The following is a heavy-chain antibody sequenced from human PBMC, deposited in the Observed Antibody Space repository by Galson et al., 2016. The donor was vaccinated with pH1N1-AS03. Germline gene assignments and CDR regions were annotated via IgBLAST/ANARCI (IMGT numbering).Heavy chain of an antibody. J-gene: IGHJ6*02. V-gene: IGHV6-1*01. Sequence: CAISGDSVSNDIAAWNWIRQSPSRGLEWLGRTFYRSECWSDHYAPSIRSRIRISPDTSKNQISLQLNSVTPEDTAVYFCTRVNHLARGMDVWGQGTTVIVSS. CDR3: TRVNHLARGMDV. CDR1: GDSVSNDIAA. CDR2: TFYRSECWSD.